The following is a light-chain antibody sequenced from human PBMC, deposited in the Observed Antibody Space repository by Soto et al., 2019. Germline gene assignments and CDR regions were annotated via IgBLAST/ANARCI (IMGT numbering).Light chain of an antibody. CDR1: QSVLYSSNNKNY. CDR2: WAS. CDR3: QECYITPLN. J-gene: IGKJ4*01. V-gene: IGKV4-1*01. Sequence: DIVMTQSPDSLAVSLGERATINCKSSQSVLYSSNNKNYLAWYQQKPGQPPKLLIYWASTRESGVPDRFSGSGSGSDCTPTISSLQAEDVAVYYCQECYITPLNFGGGTQVEIK.